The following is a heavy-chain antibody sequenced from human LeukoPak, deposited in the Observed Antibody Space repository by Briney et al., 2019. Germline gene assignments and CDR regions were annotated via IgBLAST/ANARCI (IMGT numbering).Heavy chain of an antibody. V-gene: IGHV4-59*01. D-gene: IGHD3-10*01. Sequence: PSETLSLTCAVYGGSFSGYYWTWMRQPPGKGLEWIGYIDYSGTTNYNPSLKSRVTISVDTSKNQFSLKLSSVTAADTAVYYCARDNALASGKYWFDPWGQGTLVTVSS. CDR3: ARDNALASGKYWFDP. CDR2: IDYSGTT. CDR1: GGSFSGYY. J-gene: IGHJ5*02.